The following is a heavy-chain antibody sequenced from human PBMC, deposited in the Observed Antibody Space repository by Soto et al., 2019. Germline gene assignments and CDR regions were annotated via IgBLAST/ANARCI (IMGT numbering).Heavy chain of an antibody. D-gene: IGHD3-10*01. CDR3: ARDGSGSYYGN. J-gene: IGHJ4*02. CDR1: GGSVNSGSYY. CDR2: IYYSGST. V-gene: IGHV4-61*01. Sequence: SETLSLTCTVSGGSVNSGSYYWSWIRQPTGKGLEWIGYIYYSGSTNYNPSLKSRVTISVDTSRNQFSLKLNSVTAADTAVYYCARDGSGSYYGNWGQGTLVTVSS.